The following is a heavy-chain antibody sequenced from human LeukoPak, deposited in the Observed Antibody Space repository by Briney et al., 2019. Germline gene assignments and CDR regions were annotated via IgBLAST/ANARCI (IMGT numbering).Heavy chain of an antibody. CDR3: ATGTPMVRGVIGWFDP. CDR1: GGSISSSSYY. J-gene: IGHJ5*02. Sequence: SPSETLSLTCTVSGGSISSSSYYWGWIRQPPGKGLEWIESIYYSGSTYYNPSLKSRVTISVDTSKNQFSLKLSSVTAADTAVYYCATGTPMVRGVIGWFDPWGQGTLVTVSS. V-gene: IGHV4-39*07. CDR2: IYYSGST. D-gene: IGHD3-10*01.